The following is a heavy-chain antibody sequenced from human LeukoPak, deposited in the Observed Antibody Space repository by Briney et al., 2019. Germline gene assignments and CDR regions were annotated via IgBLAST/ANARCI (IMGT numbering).Heavy chain of an antibody. Sequence: SETLSLTCTVSGGSISSYYWSWIRQPPGKGLEWIGYIYYSGSTNYNPSLKSRVTISVDTSKNQFSLKLSSVTAADTAVYYCARDLSSGWEPGWFDYWGQGTLVTVSS. CDR2: IYYSGST. V-gene: IGHV4-59*01. CDR1: GGSISSYY. CDR3: ARDLSSGWEPGWFDY. D-gene: IGHD6-19*01. J-gene: IGHJ4*02.